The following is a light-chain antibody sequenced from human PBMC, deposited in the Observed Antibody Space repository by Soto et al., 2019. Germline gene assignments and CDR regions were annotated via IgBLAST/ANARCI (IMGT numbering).Light chain of an antibody. CDR3: QHYGYSLCT. Sequence: EIVLTQSPGTLSLSPGETATLSCRASQSLTSSYLAWYQQRPGQAPSLLIYGVSSRATGIPDRFSGSGSGTDFTLTITRLEPEDFAVYYCQHYGYSLCTCGQGTKMEIK. J-gene: IGKJ1*01. CDR2: GVS. V-gene: IGKV3-20*01. CDR1: QSLTSSY.